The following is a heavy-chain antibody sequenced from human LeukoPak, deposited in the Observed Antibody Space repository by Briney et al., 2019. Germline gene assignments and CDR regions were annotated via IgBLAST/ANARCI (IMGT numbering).Heavy chain of an antibody. J-gene: IGHJ4*02. CDR1: GGTFSSYA. V-gene: IGHV1-69*05. CDR2: IIPIFGTA. CDR3: ARAPAIQPSPLDY. Sequence: GASVKVSCKASGGTFSSYAISWVRQAPGQGLEWMGGIIPIFGTANYAQKFQGRVTITTDESTGTAYMELSSLRSEDTAVYYCARAPAIQPSPLDYWGQGTLVTVSS. D-gene: IGHD5-18*01.